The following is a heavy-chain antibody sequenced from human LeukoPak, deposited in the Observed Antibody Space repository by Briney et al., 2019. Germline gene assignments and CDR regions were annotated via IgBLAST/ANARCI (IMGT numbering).Heavy chain of an antibody. V-gene: IGHV3-21*04. CDR2: ISTSSSYI. J-gene: IGHJ4*02. Sequence: PGGSLRLSCAASGFTFRSYSMNWVRQAPGKGLEWVSSISTSSSYIHYADSVKGRFTISRDNAKNSLYLQMNSLRAEDTAIYYCATYRQVLLPFESWGQGTLVTVSS. D-gene: IGHD2-8*02. CDR1: GFTFRSYS. CDR3: ATYRQVLLPFES.